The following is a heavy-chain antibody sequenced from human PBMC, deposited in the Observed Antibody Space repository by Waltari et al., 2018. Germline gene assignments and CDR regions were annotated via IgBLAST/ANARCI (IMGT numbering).Heavy chain of an antibody. D-gene: IGHD3-3*01. Sequence: QVQLQESGPGLVKPSQTLSLTCTVSGGSISSGSYYWSLIRQPARQGLEWIGRIYTSGSTNYNPSLKSRVTISVDTSKNQFSLKLSSVTAADTAVYYCARSRFLEWIPDGGDAFDIWGQGTMVTVSS. CDR3: ARSRFLEWIPDGGDAFDI. V-gene: IGHV4-61*02. J-gene: IGHJ3*02. CDR1: GGSISSGSYY. CDR2: IYTSGST.